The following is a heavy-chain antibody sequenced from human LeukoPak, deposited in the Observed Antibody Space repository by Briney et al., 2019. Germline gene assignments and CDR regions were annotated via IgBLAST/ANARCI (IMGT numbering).Heavy chain of an antibody. CDR3: ARGRDPMLSGTSAEYFQH. D-gene: IGHD1-1*01. CDR2: ISYDGSNK. CDR1: GFTFSSYA. Sequence: GGSLRLSCAASGFTFSSYAMHWVRQAPGKGLEWVAVISYDGSNKYYADSVKSRITISRDNSKNTLYLQMNSLRAEDTAVYYCARGRDPMLSGTSAEYFQHWGQGTLVTVSS. V-gene: IGHV3-30-3*01. J-gene: IGHJ1*01.